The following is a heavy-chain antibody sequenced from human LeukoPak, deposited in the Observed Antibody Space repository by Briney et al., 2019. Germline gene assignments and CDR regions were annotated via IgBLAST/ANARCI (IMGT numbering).Heavy chain of an antibody. CDR1: GFTFSGDR. D-gene: IGHD2-8*01. J-gene: IGHJ4*02. V-gene: IGHV3-74*03. Sequence: PGGSLRLSCIASGFTFSGDRMHWVRHVSGKGLVWVSRIETDGTGAVYADAVEGRFTISRDNAKNTLYLQMNSLRVEDTAVYYCVRGGFNGNWGQGTLVTVSS. CDR2: IETDGTGA. CDR3: VRGGFNGN.